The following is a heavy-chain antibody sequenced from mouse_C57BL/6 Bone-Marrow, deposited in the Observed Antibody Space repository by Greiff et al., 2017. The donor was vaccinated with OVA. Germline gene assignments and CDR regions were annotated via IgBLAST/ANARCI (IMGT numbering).Heavy chain of an antibody. Sequence: QVHVKQSGAELVRPGTSVKVSCKASGYAFTNYLIEWVKQRPGQGLEWIGVINPGSGGTNYNEKFKGKATLTADKSSSTAYMQLSRLTSEDSAVYVCARRGGYAWFAYWGQGTLVTVSA. J-gene: IGHJ3*01. CDR2: INPGSGGT. V-gene: IGHV1-54*01. CDR1: GYAFTNYL. D-gene: IGHD2-2*01. CDR3: ARRGGYAWFAY.